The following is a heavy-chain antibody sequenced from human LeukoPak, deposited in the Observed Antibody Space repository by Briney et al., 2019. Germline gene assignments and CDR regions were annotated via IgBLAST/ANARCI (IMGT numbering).Heavy chain of an antibody. V-gene: IGHV3-21*01. CDR1: GFTVSSNY. CDR2: ISGNSRNI. Sequence: PGGSLRLSCAASGFTVSSNYMSWVRQAPGKGLEWVSSISGNSRNIYYADSVKGRFTISRHYAKHSLYLQMNSLRTKHTSVYYCARAGVRLGTDFDHWGQGTVVTVSS. CDR3: ARAGVRLGTDFDH. J-gene: IGHJ4*02. D-gene: IGHD3-16*01.